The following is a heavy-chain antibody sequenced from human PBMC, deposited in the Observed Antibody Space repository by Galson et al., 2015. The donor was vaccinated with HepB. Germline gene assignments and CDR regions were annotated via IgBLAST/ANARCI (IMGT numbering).Heavy chain of an antibody. D-gene: IGHD6-13*01. J-gene: IGHJ4*02. CDR3: ARHQGYSSQSFDY. CDR2: IFCGDSDT. CDR1: GYTFNYYW. V-gene: IGHV5-51*01. Sequence: QSGAEVKKPGESLKISCGGSGYTFNYYWIAWVRQMPGKGLEWMGIIFCGDSDTRYSPSFQGQVTISADKSTNTAYLQWSSLKASDTAIYYCARHQGYSSQSFDYWGQGTLVTVPS.